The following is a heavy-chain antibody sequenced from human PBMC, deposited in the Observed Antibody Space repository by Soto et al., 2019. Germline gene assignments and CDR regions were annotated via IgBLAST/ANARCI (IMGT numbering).Heavy chain of an antibody. D-gene: IGHD3-3*01. CDR2: INPSEGST. Sequence: GASVKFSCKASGYTFPLYKMQWVRQAPGQGLEWMRMINPSEGSTSYAHKFQGRVTMTRDTSTSTVYMELNSLRYEDTDVYYFARCVSSGYCDHWGQGSLVTVSS. CDR1: GYTFPLYK. J-gene: IGHJ4*02. CDR3: ARCVSSGYCDH. V-gene: IGHV1-46*01.